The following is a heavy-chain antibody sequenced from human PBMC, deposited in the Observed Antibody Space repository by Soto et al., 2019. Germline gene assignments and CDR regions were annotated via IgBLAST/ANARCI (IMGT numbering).Heavy chain of an antibody. Sequence: PGGSLRLSCAATGFTVSRNYMNWVRQAPGKGLEWVSVVYRDDSTYYADSVKGRFTVSRHTSKNTLYLQMNSLRAEDTAVYYCARESTPSSGLVRSEAFGIWGLGTMVTVSS. CDR2: VYRDDST. D-gene: IGHD6-19*01. CDR1: GFTVSRNY. V-gene: IGHV3-53*04. CDR3: ARESTPSSGLVRSEAFGI. J-gene: IGHJ3*02.